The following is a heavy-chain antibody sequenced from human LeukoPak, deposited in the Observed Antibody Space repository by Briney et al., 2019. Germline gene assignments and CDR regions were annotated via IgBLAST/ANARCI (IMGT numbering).Heavy chain of an antibody. Sequence: GGSLRLYCTASRFTFSTYAMSWVRQAPGKGLEWVSSISGSGDTTYYTGSVKGRFTISRDNSKNALYLQMSSLRADDTAVYYCAKSQRNDQQVVQRIDYWGQGTLVTVSS. J-gene: IGHJ4*02. CDR1: RFTFSTYA. CDR3: AKSQRNDQQVVQRIDY. D-gene: IGHD2-2*01. V-gene: IGHV3-23*01. CDR2: ISGSGDTT.